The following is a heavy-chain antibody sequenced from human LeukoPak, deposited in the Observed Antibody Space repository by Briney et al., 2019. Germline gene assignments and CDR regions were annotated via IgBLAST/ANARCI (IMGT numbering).Heavy chain of an antibody. CDR1: GGSFSGYY. D-gene: IGHD3-22*01. J-gene: IGHJ4*02. V-gene: IGHV4-34*01. CDR2: INHSGST. CDR3: ARVGYYDSSGYYPLY. Sequence: TPSETLSLTCAVYGGSFSGYYWSWIRQPPGKGLEWIGEINHSGSTNYNPSLKSRVTISVDTSKNQFSLKLSSVTAADTAVYYCARVGYYDSSGYYPLYWGQGTLVTVSS.